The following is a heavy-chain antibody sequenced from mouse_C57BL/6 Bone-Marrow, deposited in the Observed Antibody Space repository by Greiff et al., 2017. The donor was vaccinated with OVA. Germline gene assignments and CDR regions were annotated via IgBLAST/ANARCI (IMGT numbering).Heavy chain of an antibody. D-gene: IGHD2-4*01. CDR2: ISDGGSYT. Sequence: EVKLVESGGGLVKPGGSLKLSCAASGFTFSSYAMSWVRQTPEKRLEWVATISDGGSYTYYPDNVKGRFTISRDNAKNNLYLQMSHLKSEDTAMYYCARDGLIYYDYDGAMDYWGQGTSVTVSS. CDR3: ARDGLIYYDYDGAMDY. V-gene: IGHV5-4*01. J-gene: IGHJ4*01. CDR1: GFTFSSYA.